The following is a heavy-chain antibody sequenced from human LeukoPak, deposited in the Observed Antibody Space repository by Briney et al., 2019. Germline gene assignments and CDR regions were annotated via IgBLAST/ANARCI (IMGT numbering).Heavy chain of an antibody. J-gene: IGHJ4*02. CDR3: AKRTMSAFDS. Sequence: GSLRLSCTASGFTLRTYAMNWVRQAPGKGLEWLSGISGSGNGTYYADSVKGRFIISRDNSKNMVYLQMNSLTVEDTATYYCAKRTMSAFDSWGQGTLLIVSS. V-gene: IGHV3-23*01. CDR1: GFTLRTYA. CDR2: ISGSGNGT.